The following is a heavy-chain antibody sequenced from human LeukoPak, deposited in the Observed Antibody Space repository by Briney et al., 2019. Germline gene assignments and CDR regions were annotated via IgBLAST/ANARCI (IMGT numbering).Heavy chain of an antibody. J-gene: IGHJ4*02. Sequence: GGSLRLSCAVSGFTFSDYGMHWVRQAPGKGLEWVAFIRYDGSNKYYADSVKGRFTISRDNSKNTLYLQMNSLRAEDTAVYYCARSGSGWDYYFDYWGQGTLVTVSS. CDR3: ARSGSGWDYYFDY. CDR2: IRYDGSNK. V-gene: IGHV3-30*02. D-gene: IGHD6-19*01. CDR1: GFTFSDYG.